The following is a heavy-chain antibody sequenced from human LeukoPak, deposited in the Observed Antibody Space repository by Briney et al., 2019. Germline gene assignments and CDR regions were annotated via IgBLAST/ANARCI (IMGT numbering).Heavy chain of an antibody. V-gene: IGHV3-21*01. CDR3: ARDAKWLGAFDI. J-gene: IGHJ3*02. D-gene: IGHD3-22*01. CDR1: GFTFSSYS. CDR2: ISSSSSYI. Sequence: GGSLRLSCAASGFTFSSYSMNWVRQAPGKGLEWVSSISSSSSYIYYADSVKGRFTISRDNAKNSLYLQMNSLRAGDTAVYYCARDAKWLGAFDIWGQGTMVTVSS.